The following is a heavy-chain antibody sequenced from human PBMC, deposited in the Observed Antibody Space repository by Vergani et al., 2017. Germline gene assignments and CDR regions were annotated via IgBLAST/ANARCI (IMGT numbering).Heavy chain of an antibody. D-gene: IGHD5-24*01. V-gene: IGHV3-23*01. CDR2: IKNTGDST. Sequence: EVQLLQSEGAVVQPGGSLRLSCVASGFTFSSHAMSWVRQGPGQGLEWVSIIKNTGDSTHYADSVKGRFTISRDNSKNTLYLQMNSLRFEDTAVYYCGRGSDNYNWGQGTLVTVSS. J-gene: IGHJ4*02. CDR1: GFTFSSHA. CDR3: GRGSDNYN.